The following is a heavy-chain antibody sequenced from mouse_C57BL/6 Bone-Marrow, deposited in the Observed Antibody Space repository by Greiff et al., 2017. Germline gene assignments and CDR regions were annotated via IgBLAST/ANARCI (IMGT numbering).Heavy chain of an antibody. J-gene: IGHJ4*01. V-gene: IGHV5-6*01. CDR1: GFTFSSYG. CDR3: ARHTATKDYYAMDY. D-gene: IGHD3-3*01. CDR2: ISSGGSYT. Sequence: EVKLMESGGDLVKPGGSLKLSCAASGFTFSSYGMSWVRQTPDKRLEWVATISSGGSYTYYPDSVKGRFTISRDNAKNTLYLQMSSLKSEDTAMYYCARHTATKDYYAMDYWGQGTSVTVSS.